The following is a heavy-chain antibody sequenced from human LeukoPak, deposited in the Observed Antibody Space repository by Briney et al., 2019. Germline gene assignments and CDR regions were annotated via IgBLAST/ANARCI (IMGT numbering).Heavy chain of an antibody. Sequence: TASETLSLTCSVSGGSIRSYYWSWIRQPAGKGLEWIGRIYTSGSTNYNPSLKSRVTMSVDTSKNQFSLKLSSVTAADTAVYYCARQGRGWSYYYMDVWGKGTTVTVSS. D-gene: IGHD6-19*01. J-gene: IGHJ6*03. V-gene: IGHV4-4*07. CDR3: ARQGRGWSYYYMDV. CDR2: IYTSGST. CDR1: GGSIRSYY.